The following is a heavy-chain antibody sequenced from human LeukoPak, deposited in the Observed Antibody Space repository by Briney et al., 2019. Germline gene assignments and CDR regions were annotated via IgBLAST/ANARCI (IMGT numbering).Heavy chain of an antibody. Sequence: SVKVSCKASGGTFSSYAISWVRQAPGQGLEWMGGIIPIFGTANYAQKFQGRVTITTDESTSTAYMELSSLRSEDTAVYYCARPDNREWQQLVPGAFDIWGQGTMVTVSS. V-gene: IGHV1-69*05. CDR1: GGTFSSYA. CDR3: ARPDNREWQQLVPGAFDI. CDR2: IIPIFGTA. D-gene: IGHD6-13*01. J-gene: IGHJ3*02.